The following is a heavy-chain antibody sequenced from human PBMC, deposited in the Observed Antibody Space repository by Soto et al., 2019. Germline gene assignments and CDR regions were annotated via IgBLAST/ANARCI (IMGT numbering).Heavy chain of an antibody. CDR1: GYTFTSYA. D-gene: IGHD2-15*01. Sequence: QVQLVQSGAEVKKPGASVKVSCKASGYTFTSYAMHWVRQAPGQRLEWMGWINAGNGNTKYSQKFQGSVTITRDTSASTAYMELSRLRSEDTAVYYCARDGAGIVGGMDVWCQGTTVTVSS. V-gene: IGHV1-3*01. CDR3: ARDGAGIVGGMDV. J-gene: IGHJ6*02. CDR2: INAGNGNT.